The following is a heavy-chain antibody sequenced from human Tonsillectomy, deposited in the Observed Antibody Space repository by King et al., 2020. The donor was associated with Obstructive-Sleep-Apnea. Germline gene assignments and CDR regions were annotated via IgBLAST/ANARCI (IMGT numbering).Heavy chain of an antibody. J-gene: IGHJ4*02. D-gene: IGHD5-18*01. Sequence: QLQESGPGLVKPSETLSLTCTVSGGSISSNSYWGWIRQPPGKGREWIGHIYYSGSTYYNPSLKSRVTISVETSKNQFSRERNSVTAADTAVYYCARADRDIAMGLFDHWGQGTLVTVSS. V-gene: IGHV4-39*07. CDR2: IYYSGST. CDR1: GGSISSNSY. CDR3: ARADRDIAMGLFDH.